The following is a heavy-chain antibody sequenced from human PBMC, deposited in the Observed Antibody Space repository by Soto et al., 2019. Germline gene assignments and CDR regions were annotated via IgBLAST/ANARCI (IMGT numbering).Heavy chain of an antibody. J-gene: IGHJ6*02. D-gene: IGHD3-3*01. CDR3: ARSNYYYDFWSGPPGGHMDV. CDR2: IYYSGST. Sequence: KTSETLSLTCTVSGGSISSYYWSWIRQPPGKGLEWIGYIYYSGSTNYNPSLKSRVTISVDTSKNQFSLKLSSVTAADTAVYYCARSNYYYDFWSGPPGGHMDVWGQGTTVTVSS. CDR1: GGSISSYY. V-gene: IGHV4-59*01.